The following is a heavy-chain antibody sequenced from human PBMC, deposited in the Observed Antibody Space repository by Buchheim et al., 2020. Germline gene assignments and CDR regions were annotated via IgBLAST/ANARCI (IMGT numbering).Heavy chain of an antibody. CDR1: GFTFSSYW. CDR3: ARASTLGYYGSGSSYYFDY. J-gene: IGHJ4*02. CDR2: IKQDGSEK. V-gene: IGHV3-7*01. Sequence: EVQLVESGGGLVQPGGSLRLSCAASGFTFSSYWMSWVRQAPGKGLEWVANIKQDGSEKYYVDSVKGRLTISRDNAKNSLYLQMNSLRAEDTAVYYCARASTLGYYGSGSSYYFDYWGQGTL. D-gene: IGHD3-10*01.